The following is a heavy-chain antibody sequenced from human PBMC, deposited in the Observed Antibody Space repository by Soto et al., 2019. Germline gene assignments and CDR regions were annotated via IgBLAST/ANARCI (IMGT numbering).Heavy chain of an antibody. CDR3: ARIYCSGGSCPYYSDY. J-gene: IGHJ4*02. CDR2: IWYDGSNK. D-gene: IGHD2-15*01. Sequence: GSLRLSCAASGFTFSSYGMHWVRQAPGKGLEWVAVIWYDGSNKYYADSVKGRFTISRDNSKNTLYLQMNSLRAEDTAVYYCARIYCSGGSCPYYSDYWGQGTLVTVSS. V-gene: IGHV3-33*01. CDR1: GFTFSSYG.